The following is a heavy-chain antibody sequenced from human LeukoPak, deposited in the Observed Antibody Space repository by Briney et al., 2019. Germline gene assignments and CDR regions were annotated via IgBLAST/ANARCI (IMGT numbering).Heavy chain of an antibody. D-gene: IGHD1-7*01. V-gene: IGHV3-48*03. CDR3: ARDRLFGNLPDY. CDR1: GFTFSSYE. J-gene: IGHJ4*02. CDR2: ISSSGSSI. Sequence: GGSLRLSCAASGFTFSSYEMNWVRQAPGKGLEWISYISSSGSSISYADSVKGRCTISRDNAKNSLNLQMNSLRAEDTAVYYCARDRLFGNLPDYWGQGTLVTVSS.